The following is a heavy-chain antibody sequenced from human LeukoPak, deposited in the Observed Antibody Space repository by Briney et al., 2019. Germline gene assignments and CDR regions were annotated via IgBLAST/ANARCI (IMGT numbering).Heavy chain of an antibody. D-gene: IGHD4-11*01. CDR1: GYTFTGYY. CDR3: ARPETTVTTGIGY. V-gene: IGHV1-2*02. Sequence: GASVKVSCKASGYTFTGYYMHWVRQAPGQGLEWMGWINPNSGGTNYAQKFQGRVTMTRDTSISTAYMELSRLRSDDTAVYYCARPETTVTTGIGYWGQGTLVTVSS. CDR2: INPNSGGT. J-gene: IGHJ4*02.